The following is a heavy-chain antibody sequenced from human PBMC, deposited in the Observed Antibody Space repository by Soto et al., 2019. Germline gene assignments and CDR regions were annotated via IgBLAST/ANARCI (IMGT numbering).Heavy chain of an antibody. CDR3: ARLYGSGSYLFDD. CDR2: IYYSGST. V-gene: IGHV4-59*08. Sequence: QVQLQESGPGLVKPSETLSLTCTVSGGSISSYYWSWIRQPPGKGLEWIGYIYYSGSTNYNPSLKSRVTISVDTSKNQSSLKLSSVTAADTAVYYCARLYGSGSYLFDDWGQGTLVTVSS. D-gene: IGHD3-10*01. CDR1: GGSISSYY. J-gene: IGHJ4*02.